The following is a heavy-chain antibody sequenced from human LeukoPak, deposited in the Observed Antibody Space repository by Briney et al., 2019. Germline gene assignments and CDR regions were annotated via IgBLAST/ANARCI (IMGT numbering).Heavy chain of an antibody. CDR2: ISTSGST. CDR1: GFTVNSNY. J-gene: IGHJ3*02. D-gene: IGHD1-26*01. Sequence: GSLRLSCAASGFTVNSNYMSWVRQPPGKGLEWIGYISTSGSTNYNPSLKSRVTISVDTSRNQFSLKLSSVTVADTAVYYCARLWRSSGSPTAFDIWGQGTMVTVSS. CDR3: ARLWRSSGSPTAFDI. V-gene: IGHV4-4*09.